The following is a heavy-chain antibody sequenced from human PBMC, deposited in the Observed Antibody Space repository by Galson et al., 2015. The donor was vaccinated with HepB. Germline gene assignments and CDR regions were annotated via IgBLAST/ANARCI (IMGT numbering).Heavy chain of an antibody. J-gene: IGHJ4*02. Sequence: SLRLSCAASGFTFSSYAMAWVRQAPGKGLDWVSVLGFGGHETYYADSVKGRFTISRDNSTNTLYLQMSSLRAEDTAVYFCATSGDSGYDRPHWGQGTLVTVSS. CDR1: GFTFSSYA. CDR3: ATSGDSGYDRPH. D-gene: IGHD5-12*01. V-gene: IGHV3-23*01. CDR2: LGFGGHET.